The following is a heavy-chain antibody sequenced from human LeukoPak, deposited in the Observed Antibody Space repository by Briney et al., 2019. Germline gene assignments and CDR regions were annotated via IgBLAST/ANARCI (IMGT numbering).Heavy chain of an antibody. V-gene: IGHV3-23*01. CDR1: GFTFSSYA. CDR3: AKVSQQQLALAGYFDY. Sequence: GGSLRLSCAASGFTFSSYAMSWVRQAPGKGLEWVSAISGSGGSTYYAGSVKGRFTISRDNSKNTLYLQMNSLRAEDTAVYYCAKVSQQQLALAGYFDYWGQGTLVTVSS. J-gene: IGHJ4*02. CDR2: ISGSGGST. D-gene: IGHD6-13*01.